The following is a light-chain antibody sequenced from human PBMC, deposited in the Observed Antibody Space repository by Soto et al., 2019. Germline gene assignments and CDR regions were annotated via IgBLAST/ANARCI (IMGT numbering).Light chain of an antibody. CDR1: QSVSSN. Sequence: EIVMTQSPATLSVSPGERATLSCRASQSVSSNLAWYQQKPGQAPRLLIYGASTRATVIPARFSGSGSGTEFTLTISSLQSEDFAVYDCQQYNNWPPTRTFGQGTKVEIK. V-gene: IGKV3-15*01. J-gene: IGKJ1*01. CDR3: QQYNNWPPTRT. CDR2: GAS.